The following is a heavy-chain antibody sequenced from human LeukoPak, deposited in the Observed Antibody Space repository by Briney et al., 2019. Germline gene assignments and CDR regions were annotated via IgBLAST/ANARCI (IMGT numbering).Heavy chain of an antibody. D-gene: IGHD6-6*01. J-gene: IGHJ4*02. CDR1: GGPFSGYY. V-gene: IGHV4-34*01. Sequence: SEALSLPLAGHGGPFSGYYWGWVRPPPGKGLGWIGEINHSGSTNYNPSLKSRVTISVATSKNQCSLKLSSVTAADTAVYYCATLSGSSSYFDYWGQGTLVTVSS. CDR2: INHSGST. CDR3: ATLSGSSSYFDY.